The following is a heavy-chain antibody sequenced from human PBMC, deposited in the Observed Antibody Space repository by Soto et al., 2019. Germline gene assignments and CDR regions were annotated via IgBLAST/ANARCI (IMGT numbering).Heavy chain of an antibody. V-gene: IGHV4-39*01. CDR1: GGSISSSSYY. CDR3: ARLNGYCVSTGCHGYYGMDV. J-gene: IGHJ6*02. Sequence: PSETLSLTCTVSGGSISSSSYYWGWIRQPPGKGLEWIGSIYYSGSTYYNLSLKSRVTISADTSMNEFSLRLSSVTAADTAVYYCARLNGYCVSTGCHGYYGMDVWGQGTTVTVSS. CDR2: IYYSGST. D-gene: IGHD2-2*03.